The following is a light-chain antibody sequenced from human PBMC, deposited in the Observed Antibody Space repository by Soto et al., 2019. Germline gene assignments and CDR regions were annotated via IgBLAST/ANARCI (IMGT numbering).Light chain of an antibody. J-gene: IGLJ1*01. V-gene: IGLV2-14*03. CDR3: SSFTSSTSYV. Sequence: QCVLNQPASGSGASGQSIALSCTGTSSDGGSYNSVSWYKQYPGKAANLMIQDVNNRPSGISDRFSGSKSGNTASLTISGLQAEDEADYYCSSFTSSTSYVFGTGTKVTVL. CDR2: DVN. CDR1: SSDGGSYNS.